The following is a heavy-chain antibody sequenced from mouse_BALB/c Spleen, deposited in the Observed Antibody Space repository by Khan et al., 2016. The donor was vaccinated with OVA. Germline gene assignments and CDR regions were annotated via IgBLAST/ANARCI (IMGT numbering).Heavy chain of an antibody. CDR2: ISYSGST. J-gene: IGHJ4*01. D-gene: IGHD2-3*01. Sequence: VQLKESGPGLVKPSQSLSLTCTVTGYSITSDYAWNWIRQFPGNKLEWMGYISYSGSTSYNPSLKSRISITRDTSKNQFFLQLNSVTTEDTATCYCARRGDGYYGAMDYWGQGTSVTVSS. V-gene: IGHV3-2*02. CDR3: ARRGDGYYGAMDY. CDR1: GYSITSDYA.